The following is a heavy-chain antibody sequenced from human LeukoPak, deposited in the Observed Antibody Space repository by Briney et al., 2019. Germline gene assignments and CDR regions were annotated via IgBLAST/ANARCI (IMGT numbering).Heavy chain of an antibody. CDR2: IYHSGST. Sequence: SETLSLTCTVSGVSISSSSYYWGWIRQPPGKGLEWIGSIYHSGSTYYNPSLKSRVTISVDTSKNQFSLKLSSVTAADTAVFYCARAWGIAVAGILSLRLLFDYWGQGTLVTVSS. CDR1: GVSISSSSYY. D-gene: IGHD6-19*01. J-gene: IGHJ4*02. V-gene: IGHV4-39*07. CDR3: ARAWGIAVAGILSLRLLFDY.